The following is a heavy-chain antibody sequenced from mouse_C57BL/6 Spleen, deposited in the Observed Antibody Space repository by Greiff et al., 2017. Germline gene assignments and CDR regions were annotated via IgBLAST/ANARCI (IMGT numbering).Heavy chain of an antibody. Sequence: EVKVVESGEGLVKPGGSLKLSCAASGFTFSSYAMSWVRQTPEKRLEWVAYISSGGDYIYYADTVKGQVTITRDKARNTRYLQMSSLKSEDTDMYYCSRAGIVERGAYWGQGTLLTVSA. CDR1: GFTFSSYA. CDR2: ISSGGDYI. D-gene: IGHD1-1*01. V-gene: IGHV5-9-1*02. J-gene: IGHJ3*01. CDR3: SRAGIVERGAY.